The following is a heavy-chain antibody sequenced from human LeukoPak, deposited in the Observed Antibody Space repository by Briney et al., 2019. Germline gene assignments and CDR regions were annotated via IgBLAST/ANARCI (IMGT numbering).Heavy chain of an antibody. Sequence: GGSLRLSCAASGFTFSSYAMSWVRQAPGKGLEWVSAISGSGGSTYYADSVKGRFTISRDNSKNTLYLQMNSLRAEDTAVYYCAKDRGYSGYPWGYFDYWGQGTLVTVSS. J-gene: IGHJ4*02. V-gene: IGHV3-23*01. CDR3: AKDRGYSGYPWGYFDY. CDR2: ISGSGGST. D-gene: IGHD5-12*01. CDR1: GFTFSSYA.